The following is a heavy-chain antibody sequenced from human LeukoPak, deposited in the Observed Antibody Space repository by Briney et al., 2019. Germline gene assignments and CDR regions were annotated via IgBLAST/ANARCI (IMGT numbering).Heavy chain of an antibody. D-gene: IGHD2-2*01. CDR1: GGTFSSYE. V-gene: IGHV1-69*05. CDR3: ASGTTDIVVVPATLRNYYFDY. J-gene: IGHJ4*02. CDR2: IIPMFGTA. Sequence: SVKVSCKASGGTFSSYEISWVRQAPGQGLESMGGIIPMFGTAKYAQKFQGRVTITTDKSTSTAYMELSSLRSEDTAVYYCASGTTDIVVVPATLRNYYFDYWGQGTLVTVSS.